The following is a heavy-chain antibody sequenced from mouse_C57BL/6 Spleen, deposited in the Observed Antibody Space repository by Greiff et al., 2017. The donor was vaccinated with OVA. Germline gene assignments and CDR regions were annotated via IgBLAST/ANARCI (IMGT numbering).Heavy chain of an antibody. CDR3: TDYYYGPSYAMDY. CDR2: IRLKSDNYAT. J-gene: IGHJ4*01. Sequence: EVKLMESGGGLVQPGGSMKLSCVASGFTFSNYWMNWVRQSPEKGLEWVAQIRLKSDNYATHYAESVKGRFTISRDDSKSSVYLQMNNLRAEDTGIYYCTDYYYGPSYAMDYWGQGTSVTVSS. CDR1: GFTFSNYW. V-gene: IGHV6-3*01. D-gene: IGHD1-1*01.